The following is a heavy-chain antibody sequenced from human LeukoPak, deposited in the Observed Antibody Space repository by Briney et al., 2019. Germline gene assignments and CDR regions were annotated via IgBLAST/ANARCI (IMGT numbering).Heavy chain of an antibody. CDR3: ARRVYYYYYYGMDV. J-gene: IGHJ6*02. CDR2: MNPNSGNT. Sequence: GASVKVSCKASGYTFTSYDINWARQATGQGLEWMGWMNPNSGNTGYAQKFQGRVTMTRNTSISTAYMELSSLRSEDTAVYYCARRVYYYYYYGMDVWGQGTTVTVSS. V-gene: IGHV1-8*01. CDR1: GYTFTSYD.